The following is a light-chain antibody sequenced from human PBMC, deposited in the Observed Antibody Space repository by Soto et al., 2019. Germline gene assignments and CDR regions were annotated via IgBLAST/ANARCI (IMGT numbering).Light chain of an antibody. V-gene: IGKV3-15*01. CDR3: LQYNNWPPWT. CDR2: GAS. Sequence: EIVMTQSPATLSVSPGERATLSCRASQRVSSNVAWYQQKPGQAPRLLIYGASTRATGIPTRFSGSGSGTEFTLTISSLQSEDFAVYYCLQYNNWPPWTFGQGTKVETK. CDR1: QRVSSN. J-gene: IGKJ1*01.